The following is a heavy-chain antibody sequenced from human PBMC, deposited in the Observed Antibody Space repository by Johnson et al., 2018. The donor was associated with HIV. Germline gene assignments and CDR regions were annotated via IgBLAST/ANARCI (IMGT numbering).Heavy chain of an antibody. V-gene: IGHV3-30*02. CDR1: GFTFANYG. CDR3: AKDPKRSGSYYKDAFDI. CDR2: TAHDESIT. D-gene: IGHD3-10*01. J-gene: IGHJ3*02. Sequence: QVQLVESGGGVVQPGESLRLSCAASGFTFANYGMHWVRQAPGKGLEWVAFTAHDESITHYADSVKGRFTMSRDNSKSTLNLQMNSLRAEDTAIYYCAKDPKRSGSYYKDAFDIWGQGTMVTVSS.